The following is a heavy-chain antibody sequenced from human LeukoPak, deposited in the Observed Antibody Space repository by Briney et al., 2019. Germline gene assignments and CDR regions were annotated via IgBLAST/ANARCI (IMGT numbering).Heavy chain of an antibody. J-gene: IGHJ4*02. D-gene: IGHD3-10*01. CDR2: ISYDGNNK. Sequence: GGSLRLSCAASGFTFSSYAMHWVRQAPGKGLEWVAVISYDGNNKYYADSVKGRFTISRDNSKNTLYLQMNSLRAEDTAVYYCARDGTYGSGSYYPNWGQGTLVTVSS. V-gene: IGHV3-30-3*01. CDR1: GFTFSSYA. CDR3: ARDGTYGSGSYYPN.